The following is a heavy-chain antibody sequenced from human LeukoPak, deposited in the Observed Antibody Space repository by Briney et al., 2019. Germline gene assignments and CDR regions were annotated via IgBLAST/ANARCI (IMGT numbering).Heavy chain of an antibody. CDR1: GYSFTSYW. CDR2: IYPGDSDT. J-gene: IGHJ3*02. D-gene: IGHD5-24*01. V-gene: IGHV5-51*01. Sequence: GESLKISCKGSGYSFTSYWIGWVRQMPGKGLEWMGIIYPGDSDTRYSPSFQGQVTISADRSISTAYLQWSSLKASDTAMYYCASFRDGYNDAFDIWGQGTMVTVSS. CDR3: ASFRDGYNDAFDI.